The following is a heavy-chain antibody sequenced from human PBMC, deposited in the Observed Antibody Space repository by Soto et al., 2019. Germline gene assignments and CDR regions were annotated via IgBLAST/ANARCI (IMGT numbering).Heavy chain of an antibody. Sequence: PGGSLRLSCAAPGFTFSSYAMSWVRQAPGKGLEWVSAISGSGGSTYYADSVKGRFTISRDNSKNTLYLQMNSLRAEDTAVYYCTTVSHIVVVPALDAFDIWGQGTMVTVSS. D-gene: IGHD2-2*01. CDR1: GFTFSSYA. V-gene: IGHV3-23*01. J-gene: IGHJ3*02. CDR3: TTVSHIVVVPALDAFDI. CDR2: ISGSGGST.